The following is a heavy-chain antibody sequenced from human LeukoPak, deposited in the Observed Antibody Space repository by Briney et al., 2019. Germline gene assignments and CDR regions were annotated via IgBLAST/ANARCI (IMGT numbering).Heavy chain of an antibody. CDR1: GGSLSSHS. J-gene: IGHJ4*02. V-gene: IGHV1-69*04. D-gene: IGHD3-10*01. CDR3: ARDYVSTHYRGDKQGVFDD. CDR2: IIPVIGIP. Sequence: SVKVSCTTSGGSLSSHSINWVRQAPGQGFEWMGRIIPVIGIPKYAERFQDRVTITADRSTQTVYMELSSLRSDDTALYYRARDYVSTHYRGDKQGVFDDWGQGTLVTVSS.